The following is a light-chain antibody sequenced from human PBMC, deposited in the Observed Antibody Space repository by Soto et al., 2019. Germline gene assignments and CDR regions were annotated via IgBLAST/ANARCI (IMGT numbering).Light chain of an antibody. V-gene: IGLV1-44*01. CDR2: RNN. J-gene: IGLJ2*01. CDR1: SSNIGSHS. CDR3: AARDDSLNAVI. Sequence: QSALTQPPSASGTPGQSVTISCSGSSSNIGSHSVDWYQQLPGTAPKLLILRNNQRPSGVPDRFSGSKSGTSASLAISGLRSEDEADYYCAARDDSLNAVIFGGGTKVTLL.